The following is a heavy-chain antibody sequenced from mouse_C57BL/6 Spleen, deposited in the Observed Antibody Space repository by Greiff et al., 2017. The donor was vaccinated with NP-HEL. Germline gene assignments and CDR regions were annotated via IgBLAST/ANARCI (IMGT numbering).Heavy chain of an antibody. CDR3: AKLGRVYAMDY. CDR2: ISSGSSTI. D-gene: IGHD4-1*01. CDR1: GFTFSDYG. J-gene: IGHJ4*01. V-gene: IGHV5-17*01. Sequence: EVHLVESGGGLVKPGGSLKLSCAASGFTFSDYGMHWVRQAPEKGLEWVAYISSGSSTIYYADTVKGRFTISRDNAKNTLFLQMTSLRSEDPAMYYCAKLGRVYAMDYWGQGTSVTVSS.